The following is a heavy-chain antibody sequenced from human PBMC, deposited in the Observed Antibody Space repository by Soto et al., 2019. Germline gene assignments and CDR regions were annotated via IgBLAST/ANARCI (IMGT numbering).Heavy chain of an antibody. CDR1: GFTFGNLG. V-gene: IGHV3-74*01. CDR2: INSDGSTT. Sequence: VGPLRLPYAAAGFTFGNLGGHCVRQAPGKGLVWVSRINSDGSTTNYADSVKGRFTISRDNAKNTLYLQVSSLRAEDTAVYYGARGNYYSTAVWGKGTTDIV. CDR3: ARGNYYSTAV. J-gene: IGHJ6*01.